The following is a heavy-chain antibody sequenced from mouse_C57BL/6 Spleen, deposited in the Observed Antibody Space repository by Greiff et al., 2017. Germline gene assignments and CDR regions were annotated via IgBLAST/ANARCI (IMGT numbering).Heavy chain of an antibody. Sequence: QVQLKQSGAELVRPGTSVKVSCKASGYAFTNYLIEWVKQRPGQGLEWIGVINPGSGGTNYNEKFKGKATLTADKSSSTAYMQLSSLTSEDSAVYFCARDSSGYVDYWGQGTTLTVSS. CDR1: GYAFTNYL. CDR3: ARDSSGYVDY. J-gene: IGHJ2*01. V-gene: IGHV1-54*01. CDR2: INPGSGGT. D-gene: IGHD3-2*02.